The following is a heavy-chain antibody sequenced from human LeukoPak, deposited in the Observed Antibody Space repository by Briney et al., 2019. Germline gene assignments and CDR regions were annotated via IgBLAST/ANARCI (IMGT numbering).Heavy chain of an antibody. D-gene: IGHD6-19*01. J-gene: IGHJ5*02. CDR2: ITTNGAST. Sequence: GGSLRLSCAASGFIFSDYYMTWIRQAPGKGLEWISYITTNGASTYYAGSVKGRFTISRDNAQNSLFLQMNSLRAEDTAIYYCARVRLDNTGWHISWFDPWGQGTLVTVSS. CDR3: ARVRLDNTGWHISWFDP. V-gene: IGHV3-11*01. CDR1: GFIFSDYY.